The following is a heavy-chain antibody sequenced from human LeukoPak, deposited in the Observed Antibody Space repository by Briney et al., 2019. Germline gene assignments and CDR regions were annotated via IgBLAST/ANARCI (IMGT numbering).Heavy chain of an antibody. D-gene: IGHD3-9*01. CDR3: AKTYDILTGYYYYYYGMDV. J-gene: IGHJ6*02. CDR1: VFTFSSYA. Sequence: QPGGSLRLSCAASVFTFSSYAMSWVRQAPGKGLEWVSAISGSGGSTYYADSVKGRFTISRDNSKNTLYLQMNSLRAEDTAVYYCAKTYDILTGYYYYYYGMDVWGQGTTVTVSS. CDR2: ISGSGGST. V-gene: IGHV3-23*01.